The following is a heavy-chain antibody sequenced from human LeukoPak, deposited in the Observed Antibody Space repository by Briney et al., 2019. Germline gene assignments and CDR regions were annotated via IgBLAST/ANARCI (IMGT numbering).Heavy chain of an antibody. D-gene: IGHD2-8*01. V-gene: IGHV4-59*12. CDR1: GGSINNNY. CDR2: IHYRGST. Sequence: PSETLSLTCTVSGGSINNNYWSWIRQPPGKGLEWIGYIHYRGSTNYNPSLKSRVTISVDTSKNQFSLKLSSVTAADTAVYYCAKEGPYCPNGVCQGWFDPWGQGTLVTVSS. J-gene: IGHJ5*02. CDR3: AKEGPYCPNGVCQGWFDP.